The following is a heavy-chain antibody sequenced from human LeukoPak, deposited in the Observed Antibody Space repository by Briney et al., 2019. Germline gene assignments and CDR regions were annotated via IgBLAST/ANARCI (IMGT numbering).Heavy chain of an antibody. Sequence: SETLSLTCAVYGGSFSGYYWSWIRQPPGKGLEWIGEINHSGSTNYNPSLKSRVTISEDTSKNQFSLKLSSVTAADTAVYYCARGGGYNWFDPWGQGTLVTVSS. J-gene: IGHJ5*02. CDR1: GGSFSGYY. CDR3: ARGGGYNWFDP. CDR2: INHSGST. V-gene: IGHV4-34*01.